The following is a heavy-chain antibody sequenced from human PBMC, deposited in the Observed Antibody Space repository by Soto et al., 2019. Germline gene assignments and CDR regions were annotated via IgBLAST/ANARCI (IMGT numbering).Heavy chain of an antibody. J-gene: IGHJ4*02. CDR3: ARPSGSYLHYFDS. CDR1: VGSISSNYYY. V-gene: IGHV4-39*01. Sequence: PSETLSLTCTFSVGSISSNYYYWGWIRQPPWKVLEWIGSIYYGGSTXYNPSLTXXVTISLDTSKNXFSLNXNSLTAADTXVYYCARPSGSYLHYFDSWGQGTLVTVX. CDR2: IYYGGST. D-gene: IGHD1-26*01.